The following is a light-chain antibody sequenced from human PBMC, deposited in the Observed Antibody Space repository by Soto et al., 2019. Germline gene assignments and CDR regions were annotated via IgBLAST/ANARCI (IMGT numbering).Light chain of an antibody. J-gene: IGLJ2*01. V-gene: IGLV2-14*01. CDR3: ISYTRSSTLDVV. Sequence: QSVLTQPASVSGSPGQSITISCTGTSSDVGGYNYVSWYQQHPGKAPKLMIYDVSNRPSGVSNRFSGSKSGNTASLTISGLQAEDEADYYCISYTRSSTLDVVFGGGTQLTVL. CDR1: SSDVGGYNY. CDR2: DVS.